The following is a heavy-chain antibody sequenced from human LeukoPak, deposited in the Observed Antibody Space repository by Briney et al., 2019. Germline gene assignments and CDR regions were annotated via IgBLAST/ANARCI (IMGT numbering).Heavy chain of an antibody. CDR1: GFTFSEYW. CDR2: IKQDGGEK. D-gene: IGHD2-21*01. J-gene: IGHJ3*02. Sequence: PGGSLRLSCVVSGFTFSEYWMSWVRQAPGKGLEWVSNIKQDGGEKYYEDSVKGRFTIYRDNAKNSLYLQMNSLRTEDTAVYYCARRAVIARFSWYALSAFDIWGQGTMVTVSS. CDR3: ARRAVIARFSWYALSAFDI. V-gene: IGHV3-7*05.